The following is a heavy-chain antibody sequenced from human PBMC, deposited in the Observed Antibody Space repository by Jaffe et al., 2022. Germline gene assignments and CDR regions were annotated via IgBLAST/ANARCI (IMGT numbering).Heavy chain of an antibody. V-gene: IGHV3-15*01. CDR1: GFTFSNAW. CDR3: TTSFYCSSTSCYDSPYYYYYMDV. CDR2: IKSKTDGGTT. J-gene: IGHJ6*03. D-gene: IGHD2-2*01. Sequence: EVQLVESGGGLVKPGGSLRLSCAASGFTFSNAWMSWVRQAPGKGLEWVGRIKSKTDGGTTDYAAPVKGRFTISRDDSKNTLYLQMNSLKTEDTAVYYCTTSFYCSSTSCYDSPYYYYYMDVWGKGTTVTVSS.